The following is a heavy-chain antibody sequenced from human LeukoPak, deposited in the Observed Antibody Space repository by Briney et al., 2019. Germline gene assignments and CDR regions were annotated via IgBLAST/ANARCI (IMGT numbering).Heavy chain of an antibody. CDR1: GGSISSGDYY. CDR3: ASGRYYDFWST. CDR2: IYYSGST. V-gene: IGHV4-30-4*08. J-gene: IGHJ5*02. D-gene: IGHD3-3*01. Sequence: SETLSLTCTVSGGSISSGDYYWSWIRQHPGKGLEWIGYIYYSGSTNYNPSLKSRVTISVDTSKNQFSLKLSSVTAADTAVYYCASGRYYDFWSTSGQGTLVTVSS.